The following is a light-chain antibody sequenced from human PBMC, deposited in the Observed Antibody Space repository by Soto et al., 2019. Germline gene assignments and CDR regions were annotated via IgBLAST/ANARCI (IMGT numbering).Light chain of an antibody. CDR3: KQRSNWPVT. CDR2: DAS. Sequence: EIVLTQSAATLSLSPGERATLSCRASQSVSSYLAWYQQKPGQAPRLLMYDASNRATGIPARFSGSGSGTDFTLTITSLEPEDFAVYYCKQRSNWPVTFGQGTKLEIK. V-gene: IGKV3-11*01. CDR1: QSVSSY. J-gene: IGKJ1*01.